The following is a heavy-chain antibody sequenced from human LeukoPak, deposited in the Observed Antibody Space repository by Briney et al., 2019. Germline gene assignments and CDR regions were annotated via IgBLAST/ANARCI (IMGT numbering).Heavy chain of an antibody. CDR3: ASIKPVAGIVYYFDY. D-gene: IGHD6-19*01. V-gene: IGHV3-30*03. J-gene: IGHJ4*02. Sequence: GRSLRLSCAASGFTFSSYGMHWVRQAPGKGLEWVAVISYDGSNKYYADSVKGRFTISRDNAKNSLYLQMNSLRAEDTAVYYCASIKPVAGIVYYFDYWGQGTLVTVSS. CDR2: ISYDGSNK. CDR1: GFTFSSYG.